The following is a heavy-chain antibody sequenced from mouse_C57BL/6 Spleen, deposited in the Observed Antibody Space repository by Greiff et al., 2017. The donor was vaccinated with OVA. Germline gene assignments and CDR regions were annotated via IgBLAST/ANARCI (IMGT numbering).Heavy chain of an antibody. J-gene: IGHJ2*01. Sequence: QVQLKQPGAELVKPGASVTMSCKASGYTFTSYWITWLKQRPGQGLEWIGDIYPGSGSTNSNEKFKSKATLTVDTSSSTAYMQLSSLTSEDSAVYYCARSHYYGSRGGDYFDYWGQGTTLTVSS. CDR3: ARSHYYGSRGGDYFDY. CDR1: GYTFTSYW. D-gene: IGHD1-1*01. CDR2: IYPGSGST. V-gene: IGHV1-55*01.